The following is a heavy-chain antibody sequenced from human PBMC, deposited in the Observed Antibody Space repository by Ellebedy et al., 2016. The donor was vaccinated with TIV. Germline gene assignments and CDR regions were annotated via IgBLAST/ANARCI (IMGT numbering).Heavy chain of an antibody. CDR1: GGSFSGYY. V-gene: IGHV4-34*01. D-gene: IGHD6-19*01. J-gene: IGHJ5*02. CDR3: ARDSSGWYSA. Sequence: SETLSLTXAVYGGSFSGYYWSWIRQPPGKGLEWIGEINHSGSTNYNPSLKSRVTISVDTSKNQFSLKLSSVTAADTAVYYCARDSSGWYSAWGQGTLVTVSS. CDR2: INHSGST.